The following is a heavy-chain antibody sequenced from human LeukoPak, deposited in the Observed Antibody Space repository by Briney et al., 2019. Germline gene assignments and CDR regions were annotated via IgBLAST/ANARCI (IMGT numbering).Heavy chain of an antibody. Sequence: PGGSLRLSCAASGFTFSTYAMHWVRQAPGKGLEWVAVIWYDGSNKYYADSVKGRFTISRDNSKNTLFLQMNSLRAEDTAVYYCARGGYKGYCSSTSCYLREYYFDYWGQGTLVTVSS. CDR1: GFTFSTYA. J-gene: IGHJ4*02. V-gene: IGHV3-33*01. CDR2: IWYDGSNK. CDR3: ARGGYKGYCSSTSCYLREYYFDY. D-gene: IGHD2-2*01.